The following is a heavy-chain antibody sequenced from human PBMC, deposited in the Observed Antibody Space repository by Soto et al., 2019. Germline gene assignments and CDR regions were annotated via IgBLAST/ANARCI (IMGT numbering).Heavy chain of an antibody. D-gene: IGHD3-9*01. CDR3: ARPRDNYDILTGPTYYGMDV. V-gene: IGHV3-30-3*01. CDR2: ISYDGSNK. Sequence: QVQLVESGGGVVQPGRSLRLSCAASGFTFSSYAMHWVRQAPGKGLEWVAVISYDGSNKYYADSVKGRFTISRDNSKNTLYLQMNSLRAEDTAVYYCARPRDNYDILTGPTYYGMDVWGQGTTVTVSS. CDR1: GFTFSSYA. J-gene: IGHJ6*02.